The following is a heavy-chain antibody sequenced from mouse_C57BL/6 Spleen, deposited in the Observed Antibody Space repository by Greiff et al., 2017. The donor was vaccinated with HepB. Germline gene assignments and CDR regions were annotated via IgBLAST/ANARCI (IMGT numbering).Heavy chain of an antibody. Sequence: EVHLVESGGGLVKPGGSLKLSCAASGFTFSSYAMSWVRQTPEKRLEWVATISDGGSYTYYPDNVKGRFTISRDNAKNNLYLQMSHLKSEDTAMYYCARDGGYDGYYFDYWGQGTTLTVSS. CDR1: GFTFSSYA. CDR2: ISDGGSYT. J-gene: IGHJ2*01. D-gene: IGHD2-3*01. V-gene: IGHV5-4*01. CDR3: ARDGGYDGYYFDY.